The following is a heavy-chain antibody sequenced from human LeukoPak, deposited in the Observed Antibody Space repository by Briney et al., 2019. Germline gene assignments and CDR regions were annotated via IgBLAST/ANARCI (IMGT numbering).Heavy chain of an antibody. D-gene: IGHD6-19*01. CDR3: ARRHSSGWFPSY. CDR2: INHSGST. Sequence: PSETLSLTCAVFGGSFSGCYWSWIRQPPGKGLEWIGEINHSGSTNYNPSLKSRVTISVDTSKNQFSLKLSSVTAADTAVYYCARRHSSGWFPSYWGQGTLVTVSS. J-gene: IGHJ4*02. CDR1: GGSFSGCY. V-gene: IGHV4-34*01.